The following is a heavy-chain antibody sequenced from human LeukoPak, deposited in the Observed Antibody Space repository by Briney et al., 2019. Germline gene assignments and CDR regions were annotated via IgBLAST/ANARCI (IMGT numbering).Heavy chain of an antibody. CDR1: GYTFTSYY. V-gene: IGHV1-2*02. J-gene: IGHJ4*02. CDR2: INPNSGGT. D-gene: IGHD5-18*01. CDR3: AREDTQLWSKLDY. Sequence: ASVKVSCKASGYTFTSYYMHWVRQAPGQGLEWMGWINPNSGGTNYAQKLQGRVTMTRGTSISTAYMELSRLRSDDTAVYYCAREDTQLWSKLDYWGQGTLVTVSS.